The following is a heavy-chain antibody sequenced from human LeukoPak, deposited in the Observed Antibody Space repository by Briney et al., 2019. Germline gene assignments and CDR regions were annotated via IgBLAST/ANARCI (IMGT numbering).Heavy chain of an antibody. D-gene: IGHD6-6*01. CDR3: ARGLPAARPGGVFDP. CDR1: GYTFTSYG. Sequence: ASVKVSCKASGYTFTSYGISWVRQAPGQVLEWMGWISAYNGNTNYAQKLQGRVTMTTDTSTSTAYMELRSLRSDDTAVYYCARGLPAARPGGVFDPWGQGTLVTVSS. V-gene: IGHV1-18*01. CDR2: ISAYNGNT. J-gene: IGHJ5*02.